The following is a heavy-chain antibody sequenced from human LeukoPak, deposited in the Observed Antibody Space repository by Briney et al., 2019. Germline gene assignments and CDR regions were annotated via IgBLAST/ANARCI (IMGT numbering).Heavy chain of an antibody. CDR1: GFTFNTYW. Sequence: GGSLRLSCAASGFTFNTYWMIWVRQAPGKGLDWVANINQDGSVRYYVASVKGRFTISRDNAKNLVHLQMNSLRAEDTAVYYCARKGLPDYWGQGTMVTVSS. CDR2: INQDGSVR. V-gene: IGHV3-7*01. CDR3: ARKGLPDY. D-gene: IGHD2-21*02. J-gene: IGHJ4*02.